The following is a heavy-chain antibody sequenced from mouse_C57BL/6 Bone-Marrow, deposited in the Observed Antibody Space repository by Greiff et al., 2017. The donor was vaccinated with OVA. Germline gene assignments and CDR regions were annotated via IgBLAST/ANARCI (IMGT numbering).Heavy chain of an antibody. CDR1: GFTFSSYA. CDR3: ARVPPLWFYFDY. Sequence: EVMLVESGGGLVKPGGSLKLSCAASGFTFSSYAMSWVRQTPEKRLEWVATISDGGSYTYYPDNVKGRFTISRDNAKNNLYLQMSHLKAEDKAMNYCARVPPLWFYFDYWGQGTTLTVSS. D-gene: IGHD2-2*01. CDR2: ISDGGSYT. V-gene: IGHV5-4*03. J-gene: IGHJ2*01.